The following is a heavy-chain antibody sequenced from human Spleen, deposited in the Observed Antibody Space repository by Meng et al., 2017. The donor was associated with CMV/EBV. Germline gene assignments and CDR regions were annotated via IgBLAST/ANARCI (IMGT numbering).Heavy chain of an antibody. CDR1: GASIPHGGYY. CDR3: AKTDSREGGFDS. V-gene: IGHV4-31*02. J-gene: IGHJ4*02. D-gene: IGHD1-1*01. CDR2: IYFSGVT. Sequence: SCTVSGASIPHGGYYWSWIRQHPERGLEWIGFIYFSGVTYYNPSLKSRITISVDASKRQFFLKLNSVTAADTAVYYCAKTDSREGGFDSWGQGTLVTVSS.